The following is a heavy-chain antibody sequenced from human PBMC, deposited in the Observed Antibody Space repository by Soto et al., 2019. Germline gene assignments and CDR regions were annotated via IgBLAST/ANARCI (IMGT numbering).Heavy chain of an antibody. CDR3: AKDKDRSEQYCSGGSCYHSWSVAPGD. J-gene: IGHJ4*02. CDR2: ISGSGGST. V-gene: IGHV3-23*01. D-gene: IGHD2-15*01. Sequence: PGGSLRLSCAASGFTFSSYAMSWVRQAPGKGLEWVSAISGSGGSTYYADSVKGRFTISRDNSKNTLYLQMNSLRAEDTAVYYCAKDKDRSEQYCSGGSCYHSWSVAPGDWGQGTLVTVSS. CDR1: GFTFSSYA.